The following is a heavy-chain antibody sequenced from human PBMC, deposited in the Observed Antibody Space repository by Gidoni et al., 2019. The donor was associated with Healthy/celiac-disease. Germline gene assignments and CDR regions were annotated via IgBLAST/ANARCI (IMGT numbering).Heavy chain of an antibody. V-gene: IGHV4-34*01. Sequence: QVQLQQWGAGLLKPSETLSLTCAVYGGSFSGYYWSWSRKPPGKGLEWIGEINHSGSTNYNPSLKSRVTISVDTSKNQFSLKLSSVTAADTAVYYCARQRYSYGSKGVLDYWGQGTLVTVSS. D-gene: IGHD5-18*01. J-gene: IGHJ4*02. CDR1: GGSFSGYY. CDR3: ARQRYSYGSKGVLDY. CDR2: INHSGST.